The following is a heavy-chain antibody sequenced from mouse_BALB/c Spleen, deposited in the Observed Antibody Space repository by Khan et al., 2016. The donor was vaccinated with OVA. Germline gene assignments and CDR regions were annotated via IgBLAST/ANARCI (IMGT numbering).Heavy chain of an antibody. Sequence: PLEESGAELVKSGATVQFFFKASCLNIKDTYIHWLKQWPEQGLEWIGRIYPQNGITQYDPKFQGKASISADTSSNTAYHKLGSLAAEDTAVYYCAGMVGKWGKGTTLTVSS. D-gene: IGHD1-1*02. CDR2: IYPQNGIT. V-gene: IGHV14-3*02. J-gene: IGHJ2*01. CDR3: AGMVGK. CDR1: CLNIKDTY.